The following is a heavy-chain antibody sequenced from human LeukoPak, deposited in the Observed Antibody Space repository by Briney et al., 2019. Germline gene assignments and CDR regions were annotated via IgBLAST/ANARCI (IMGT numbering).Heavy chain of an antibody. CDR1: GFTLSNNW. J-gene: IGHJ4*02. D-gene: IGHD3-22*01. Sequence: PGGSLRLSCAASGFTLSNNWMHWVRQAPGKGLVWVSRINGDGSSTSYADSVKGRFTISRDNAKNTLYLQMNSLRAEDTAVYYCAKDRSANYYDSSGLDYWGQGTLVTVSS. CDR2: INGDGSST. V-gene: IGHV3-74*01. CDR3: AKDRSANYYDSSGLDY.